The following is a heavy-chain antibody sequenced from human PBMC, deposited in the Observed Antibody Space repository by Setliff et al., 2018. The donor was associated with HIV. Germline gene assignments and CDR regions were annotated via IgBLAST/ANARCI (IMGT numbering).Heavy chain of an antibody. CDR2: ISWNSGSI. CDR3: AKSFNSGPTNWNIDV. CDR1: GFTFDDYA. J-gene: IGHJ6*03. Sequence: TGGSLRLSCAASGFTFDDYAMHWVRQAPGKGLEWVSGISWNSGSIGYADSVKGRFTISRDNSKNTLYLQMNSLRSEDTAVYFCAKSFNSGPTNWNIDVWGTGTTVTVSS. V-gene: IGHV3-9*01. D-gene: IGHD1-20*01.